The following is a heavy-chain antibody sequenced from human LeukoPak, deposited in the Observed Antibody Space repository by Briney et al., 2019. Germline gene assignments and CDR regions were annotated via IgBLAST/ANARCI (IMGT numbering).Heavy chain of an antibody. CDR2: IKPDGSEK. D-gene: IGHD1-1*01. V-gene: IGHV3-7*01. Sequence: GGSLRLSCAASGFTFSNSWMSWVRQGPGKGLEWVATIKPDGSEKYYVDSVKGRFTISRDNAKNLLYLQMSSLGAEDTAVYYCARAGYLALDYWGQGTLVTVSS. J-gene: IGHJ4*02. CDR3: ARAGYLALDY. CDR1: GFTFSNSW.